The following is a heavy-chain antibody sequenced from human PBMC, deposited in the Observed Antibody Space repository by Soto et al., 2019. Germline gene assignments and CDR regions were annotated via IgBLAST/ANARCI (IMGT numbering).Heavy chain of an antibody. CDR3: ARDPPKYSSSADVDY. CDR1: GFTFRSYG. Sequence: RLSCAASGFTFRSYGMHWVRQAPGKGLEWVAVIWYDGSNKYYADSVKGRFTISRDNSKNTLYLQMNSLRAEDTAVYYCARDPPKYSSSADVDYWGQGTLVTVSS. CDR2: IWYDGSNK. V-gene: IGHV3-33*01. J-gene: IGHJ4*02. D-gene: IGHD6-6*01.